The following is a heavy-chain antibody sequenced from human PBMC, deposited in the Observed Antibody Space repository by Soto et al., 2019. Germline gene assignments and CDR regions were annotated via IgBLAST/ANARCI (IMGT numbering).Heavy chain of an antibody. CDR1: GFRLSAYW. V-gene: IGHV3-7*01. Sequence: EVQLVESGGGSVQPGASLRLSCEASGFRLSAYWVDWVRQAPGKGLEGVGNISPDGNQRYYVDSMKGRFTISRDNAKNSVYLQMDSLGVEDTAVYYCARVEYSSNYDVLEMWGRGTGVTGSA. CDR2: ISPDGNQR. D-gene: IGHD4-4*01. J-gene: IGHJ3*02. CDR3: ARVEYSSNYDVLEM.